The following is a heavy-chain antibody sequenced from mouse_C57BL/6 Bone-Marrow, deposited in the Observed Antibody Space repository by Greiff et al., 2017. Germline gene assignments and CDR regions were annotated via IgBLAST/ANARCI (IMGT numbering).Heavy chain of an antibody. CDR3: ARSPYYYGSSYGGY. D-gene: IGHD1-1*01. CDR2: IYPRSGNT. V-gene: IGHV1-81*01. Sequence: VQLQESGAELARPGASVKLSCKASGYTFTSYGISWVKQSTGQGLEWIGEIYPRSGNTYYNEKFKGKATLTADKSSSTAYMELRSLTSEDSAVYFCARSPYYYGSSYGGYWGQGTTLTVSS. CDR1: GYTFTSYG. J-gene: IGHJ2*01.